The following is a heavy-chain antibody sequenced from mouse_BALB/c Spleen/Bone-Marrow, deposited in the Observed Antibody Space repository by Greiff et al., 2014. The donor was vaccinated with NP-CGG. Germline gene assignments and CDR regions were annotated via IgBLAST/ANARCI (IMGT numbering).Heavy chain of an antibody. CDR1: CYAFSSYW. J-gene: IGHJ1*01. Sequence: QVPLKQSWAEVGRPGASVEIFCKGSCYAFSSYWVKWGEQRPGQGLWWIGQIYPGDGDTNYNGKFKGKATLTADKSSSTAYMQLSSLTSEDSAVYFCARRVYGNYWYFDVWGAGTTVTVSS. D-gene: IGHD2-1*01. V-gene: IGHV1-80*01. CDR2: IYPGDGDT. CDR3: ARRVYGNYWYFDV.